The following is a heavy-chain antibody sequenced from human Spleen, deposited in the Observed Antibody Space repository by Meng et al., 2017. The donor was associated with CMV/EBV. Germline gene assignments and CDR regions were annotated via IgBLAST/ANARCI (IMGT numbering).Heavy chain of an antibody. CDR2: IRYDGSNK. CDR1: GFTFSSYG. V-gene: IGHV3-30*02. D-gene: IGHD3-3*01. J-gene: IGHJ6*02. Sequence: GGSLRLSCAASGFTFSSYGTHWVRQAPGKGLEWVAFIRYDGSNKYYADSVKGRFTISRDNSKNTLYLQMNSLRAEDTAVYYCAKDLEWLLAGAWYYGMDVWGQGTTVTVSS. CDR3: AKDLEWLLAGAWYYGMDV.